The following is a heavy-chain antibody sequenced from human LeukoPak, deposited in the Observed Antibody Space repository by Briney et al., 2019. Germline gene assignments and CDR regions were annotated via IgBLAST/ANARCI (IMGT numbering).Heavy chain of an antibody. CDR1: GGSISSTNW. J-gene: IGHJ4*02. V-gene: IGHV4-4*02. CDR3: AREGGPYRPLDY. Sequence: SGTLSLTCGASGGSISSTNWWTWVRQPPGKGLEWIGEVHLGGSTNYNPSLESRVTISVDKSENHISLKLTSVTAADTAVYYCAREGGPYRPLDYSGQGTLVTVSS. CDR2: VHLGGST.